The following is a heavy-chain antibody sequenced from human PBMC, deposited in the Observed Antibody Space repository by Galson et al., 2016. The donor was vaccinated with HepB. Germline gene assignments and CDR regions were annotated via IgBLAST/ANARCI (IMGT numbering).Heavy chain of an antibody. V-gene: IGHV5-51*01. J-gene: IGHJ4*02. CDR2: IYPGDSDT. CDR1: GYSFTSYW. D-gene: IGHD3-22*01. Sequence: QSGAEVKEPGESLKISCEGSGYSFTSYWIGWVRQMPGKGLEWMGIIYPGDSDTRYSPSFQGQVTISADKSISTAYLQWSSLKASDTAIYYCARQRSYADSSGYYYVFDYWGQGILVSVSS. CDR3: ARQRSYADSSGYYYVFDY.